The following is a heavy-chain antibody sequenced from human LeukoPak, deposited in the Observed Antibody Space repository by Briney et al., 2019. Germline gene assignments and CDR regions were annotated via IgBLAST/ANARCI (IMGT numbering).Heavy chain of an antibody. D-gene: IGHD2-15*01. CDR1: GFSFTSYA. V-gene: IGHV3-30-3*01. Sequence: PGRSLRLSCAASGFSFTSYAMHWVRQTPGKGLEWVSVILFDGSIRYYADSVKGRFTISRDNSKNTLYLQMNSLRPEDTALHYCARDRRYCSSGNCYSKAAPYDYWGQGTLVTVSS. CDR2: ILFDGSIR. J-gene: IGHJ4*02. CDR3: ARDRRYCSSGNCYSKAAPYDY.